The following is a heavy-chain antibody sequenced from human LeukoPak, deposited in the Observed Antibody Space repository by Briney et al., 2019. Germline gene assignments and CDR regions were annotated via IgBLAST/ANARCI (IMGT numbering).Heavy chain of an antibody. D-gene: IGHD3-10*01. Sequence: ASVKVSCKASGYTFTDYYIHWVRQAPGQGLEWMGWMNPNTGGTSHAQRFQGRVTMTRDTSITTAYMELSRLRYDDTAVYYCATSMVRGVRRLDPWGQGTLVTVSS. J-gene: IGHJ5*02. CDR1: GYTFTDYY. CDR3: ATSMVRGVRRLDP. V-gene: IGHV1-2*02. CDR2: MNPNTGGT.